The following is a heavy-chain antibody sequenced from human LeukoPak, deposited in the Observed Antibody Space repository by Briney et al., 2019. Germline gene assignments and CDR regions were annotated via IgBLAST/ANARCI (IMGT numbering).Heavy chain of an antibody. J-gene: IGHJ4*02. D-gene: IGHD3-22*01. V-gene: IGHV4-4*07. Sequence: SETLSLTCTVSGGSISSYYWSWIRQPAGKGLEWIGRICTSGSTNFNPSLKSRVSMSVDTSKNQFSLNLSSVTAADTAVYYCARDADYDRSFDYWGQGTLVTVSS. CDR1: GGSISSYY. CDR3: ARDADYDRSFDY. CDR2: ICTSGST.